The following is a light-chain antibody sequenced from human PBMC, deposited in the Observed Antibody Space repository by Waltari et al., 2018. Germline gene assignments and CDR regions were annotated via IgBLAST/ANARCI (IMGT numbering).Light chain of an antibody. CDR3: QQYVTSVT. V-gene: IGKV3-20*01. CDR2: GAS. CDR1: QSIHTTY. Sequence: EIVLTQSPGTLSLSPGERATLSCRASQSIHTTYFAWYQKKPGQAPRLLIHGASSSATDIPGRFSGSESGTDFTLTISRLEPEDFAIYYCQQYVTSVTFGGGTKVEI. J-gene: IGKJ4*01.